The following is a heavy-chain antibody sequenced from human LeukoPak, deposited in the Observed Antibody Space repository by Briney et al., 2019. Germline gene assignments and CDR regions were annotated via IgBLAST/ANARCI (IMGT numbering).Heavy chain of an antibody. Sequence: VASVKVSCKASGYTFTNYGISWVRQAPGQGLEWMGWINTYNGNTNYAQKLRGRVTMTTDTSTSTAYMELRSLRSDDTAVYYCARDPHEFSSGWSHFDYWGQGTLVTVSS. J-gene: IGHJ4*02. V-gene: IGHV1-18*01. CDR2: INTYNGNT. CDR3: ARDPHEFSSGWSHFDY. CDR1: GYTFTNYG. D-gene: IGHD6-19*01.